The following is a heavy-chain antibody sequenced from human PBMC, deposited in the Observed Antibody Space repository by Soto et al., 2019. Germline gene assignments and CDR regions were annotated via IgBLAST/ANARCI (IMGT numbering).Heavy chain of an antibody. D-gene: IGHD2-2*01. V-gene: IGHV4-30-2*06. CDR3: ASYYCSSMNCPFDY. CDR1: GVAMTYGGYS. CDR2: IGHLETT. J-gene: IGHJ4*02. Sequence: SETLSLTCSVSGVAMTYGGYSWSWIRQSPEKGLEWLGYIGHLETTYYNPSFKSRLSLSIDRTRNQFSLSLSSMTAADKAVYYCASYYCSSMNCPFDYWGQGALVTVSS.